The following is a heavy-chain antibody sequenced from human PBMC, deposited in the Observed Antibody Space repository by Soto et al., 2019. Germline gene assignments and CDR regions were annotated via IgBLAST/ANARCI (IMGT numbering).Heavy chain of an antibody. CDR2: ISSSGKNI. J-gene: IGHJ6*02. D-gene: IGHD4-17*01. CDR3: ARDILPRHHGLGWDV. V-gene: IGHV3-11*01. Sequence: GESLKISFAASGFIFSDYYMSWIRQAPVKGLEWVSYISSSGKNIFYLDSVKGPFTVSRDNAKKELYLQIDSLRAEDTDVYYCARDILPRHHGLGWDVWGQGTTVTV. CDR1: GFIFSDYY.